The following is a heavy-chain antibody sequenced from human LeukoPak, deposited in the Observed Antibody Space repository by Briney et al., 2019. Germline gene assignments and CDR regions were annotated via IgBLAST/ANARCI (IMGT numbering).Heavy chain of an antibody. V-gene: IGHV3-30*02. J-gene: IGHJ4*02. CDR3: AASHSGYDY. D-gene: IGHD5-12*01. Sequence: GGSLRLSCTASGLTFSSYGMHWVRQAPGKGLDWVAFIRYDGSNIYYADSVKGRFIISRDNSENMLYLQMNSLRAEDTALYYCAASHSGYDYWGQGTLVTVSS. CDR2: IRYDGSNI. CDR1: GLTFSSYG.